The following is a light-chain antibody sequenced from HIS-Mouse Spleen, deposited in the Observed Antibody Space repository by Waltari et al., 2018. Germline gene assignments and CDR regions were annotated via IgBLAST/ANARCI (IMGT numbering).Light chain of an antibody. CDR2: EHS. J-gene: IGLJ2*01. Sequence: SYELTQPPSVSVSPGQTARITCSGDALPKKYAYWYQQKSGQAPVLVIYEHSKRPAGIPERVSGSSSGTMATWAISGAQVEDDADYYCYSTDSSGNHRVFGGGTKLTVL. CDR3: YSTDSSGNHRV. CDR1: ALPKKY. V-gene: IGLV3-10*01.